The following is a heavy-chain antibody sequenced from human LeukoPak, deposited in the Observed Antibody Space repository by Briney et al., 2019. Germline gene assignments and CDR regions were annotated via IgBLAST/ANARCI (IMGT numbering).Heavy chain of an antibody. D-gene: IGHD1-26*01. CDR3: AKGGSYAPLDS. Sequence: GGSLRLSCAASRFTFSSSAMTWVRQAPGKGLERVSAISNSGGDTIYTDSVKGRFTISGDNSKNTLYLQMNSLRAEDSAVYYCAKGGSYAPLDSWGQGTLVTVSS. V-gene: IGHV3-23*01. CDR2: ISNSGGDT. J-gene: IGHJ4*02. CDR1: RFTFSSSA.